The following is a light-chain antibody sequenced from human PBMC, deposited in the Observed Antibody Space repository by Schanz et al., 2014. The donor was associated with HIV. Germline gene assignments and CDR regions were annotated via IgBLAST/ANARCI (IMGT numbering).Light chain of an antibody. CDR1: QTITNNF. CDR2: GAS. J-gene: IGKJ4*01. Sequence: EIVMTQSPGTLSLSPGERAALSCRASQTITNNFLAWYQQRPGQAPRLLIYGASTRATGIPARFSGTGSGTDFTLTISSLEPEDFAVYYCQYFGNSGGTFGGGTKVEIK. CDR3: QYFGNSGGT. V-gene: IGKV3-20*01.